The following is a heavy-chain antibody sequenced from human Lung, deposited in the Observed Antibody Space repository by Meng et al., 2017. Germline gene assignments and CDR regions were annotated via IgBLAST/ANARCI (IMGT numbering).Heavy chain of an antibody. V-gene: IGHV3-15*01. J-gene: IGHJ4*02. CDR2: IKSKTDGGTT. D-gene: IGHD6-13*01. Sequence: EVQRVEAGGGGVKPGGSRRRACAASGFTFSNAWMSWVRQAPGKGLEWVARIKSKTDGGTTDYAAPVKGRFTISRGDSKNTLFLQMNSLKTEDTAVYYCTTEGEVAAGNDYWGQGTLVTVSS. CDR1: GFTFSNAW. CDR3: TTEGEVAAGNDY.